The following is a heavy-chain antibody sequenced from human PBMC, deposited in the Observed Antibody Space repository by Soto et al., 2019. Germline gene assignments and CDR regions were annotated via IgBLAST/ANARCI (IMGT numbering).Heavy chain of an antibody. CDR1: GFTFTSSA. J-gene: IGHJ4*02. D-gene: IGHD1-26*01. Sequence: SVKVSCKASGFTFTSSAVQWVRQARGQRLEWIGWIVVGSGNTNYAQKFQERVTITRDMSTSTAYMELSSLRSEDTAVYYCAAVRVVGATFDYWGQGTLVTVSS. CDR2: IVVGSGNT. CDR3: AAVRVVGATFDY. V-gene: IGHV1-58*01.